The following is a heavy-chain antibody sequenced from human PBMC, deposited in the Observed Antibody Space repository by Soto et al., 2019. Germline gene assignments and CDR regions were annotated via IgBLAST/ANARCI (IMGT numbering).Heavy chain of an antibody. V-gene: IGHV1-18*01. D-gene: IGHD2-2*01. J-gene: IGHJ6*01. Sequence: GASVEVSCKASGYTLTRYGISWVRQAPGQGLEWMGWISAYNDNTNYAQKLEGRVTMTTDTSTSTAYMELGSLTSDDTAVYYCAREGYCSSGSFALYSHCYFGMDVWGQGPTIT. CDR3: AREGYCSSGSFALYSHCYFGMDV. CDR2: ISAYNDNT. CDR1: GYTLTRYG.